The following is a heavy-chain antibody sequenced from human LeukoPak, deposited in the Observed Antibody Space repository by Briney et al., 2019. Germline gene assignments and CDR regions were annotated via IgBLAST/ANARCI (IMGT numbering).Heavy chain of an antibody. Sequence: GGSLRLSCAASGFTFSSYGMHWVRQAPGKGLEWVAFIRYDGSNKYYADSVKGRFTISRDNSKNTLYLQMNSLRAEDTAVYYCAKEVVVVVAATRSEYFQHWGQGTLVTVSS. CDR3: AKEVVVVVAATRSEYFQH. CDR1: GFTFSSYG. V-gene: IGHV3-30*02. CDR2: IRYDGSNK. J-gene: IGHJ1*01. D-gene: IGHD2-15*01.